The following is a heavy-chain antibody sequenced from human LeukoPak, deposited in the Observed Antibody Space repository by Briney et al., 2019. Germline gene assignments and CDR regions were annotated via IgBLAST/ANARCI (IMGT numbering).Heavy chain of an antibody. CDR2: ISSSSSAI. CDR3: VRDHYYSFDY. J-gene: IGHJ4*02. Sequence: QPGGSLRLSCAASGFTFSSYSMNWVRQAPGKGLEWISYISSSSSAIYHADSVKGRSTISRDNAKNSLYLQMNSLRDEDTAVYYCVRDHYYSFDYWGQGTLVTVSS. D-gene: IGHD2/OR15-2a*01. CDR1: GFTFSSYS. V-gene: IGHV3-48*02.